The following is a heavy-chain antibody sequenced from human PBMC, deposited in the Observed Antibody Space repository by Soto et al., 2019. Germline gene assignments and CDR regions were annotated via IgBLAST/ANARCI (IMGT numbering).Heavy chain of an antibody. CDR2: IYSDGSGT. CDR3: ARGLDSHLGDHPSGY. J-gene: IGHJ4*02. D-gene: IGHD3-16*01. V-gene: IGHV3-74*01. CDR1: GFTFSSYW. Sequence: GGSLRLSCAATGFTFSSYWMHWVRQAPGEGLVWVSRIYSDGSGTSYADSVKGRFTISRDNANSTLYLQMNSLRAEDTAIYYCARGLDSHLGDHPSGYWGQGTLVTVSS.